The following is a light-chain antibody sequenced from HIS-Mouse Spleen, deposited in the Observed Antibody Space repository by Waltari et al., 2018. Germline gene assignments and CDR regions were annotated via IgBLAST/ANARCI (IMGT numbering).Light chain of an antibody. Sequence: SCELTQPPSVSVSPGPTDRITCSGAAFPTKYAYWSQQKSGQAPVLVIYEDSKRPAGIPERFSGSSSGTMATLTISGAQVEDEADYYCYSTDSSGNHWVFGGGTKLTVL. J-gene: IGLJ3*02. CDR3: YSTDSSGNHWV. CDR2: EDS. CDR1: AFPTKY. V-gene: IGLV3-10*01.